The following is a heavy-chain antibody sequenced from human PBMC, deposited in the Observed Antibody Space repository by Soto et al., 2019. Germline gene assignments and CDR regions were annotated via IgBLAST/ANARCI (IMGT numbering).Heavy chain of an antibody. Sequence: ASVKVSCKASGYTFTRSGFSWVRQAPGQGLEWMGWISGYNGNTNYAERLQGRVTMTTDTSTSTAYMELRSLRYDDTAVYYCAREGQLGYWGQGTPVTVSS. J-gene: IGHJ4*02. D-gene: IGHD6-6*01. CDR1: GYTFTRSG. CDR3: AREGQLGY. CDR2: ISGYNGNT. V-gene: IGHV1-18*01.